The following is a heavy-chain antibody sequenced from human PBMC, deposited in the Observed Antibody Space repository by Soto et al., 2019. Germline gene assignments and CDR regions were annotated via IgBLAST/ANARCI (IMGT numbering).Heavy chain of an antibody. V-gene: IGHV1-46*01. Sequence: QVQLVQSGAEVKRPGASVKVSCKASGYTFTTYYMHWVRQAPGQGLEWLGIINPNGCSTTYAQKIQGRVTMTRDTSTSTVYLELSSLRSEDTAVYYCARAGYCSGGTCFHGNCDYWGQGTLVTVSA. D-gene: IGHD2-15*01. CDR3: ARAGYCSGGTCFHGNCDY. J-gene: IGHJ4*02. CDR1: GYTFTTYY. CDR2: INPNGCST.